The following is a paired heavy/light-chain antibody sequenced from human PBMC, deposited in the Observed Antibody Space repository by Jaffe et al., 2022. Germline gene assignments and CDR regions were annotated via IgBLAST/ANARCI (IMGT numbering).Light chain of an antibody. J-gene: IGKJ1*01. V-gene: IGKV4-1*01. Sequence: DIVMTQSPDSLAVSLGERATINCKSSQSVLYSSNNKNYLAWYQQKPGQPPKLLIYWASTREFGVPDRISGSGSGTDFTLTISSLQAEDVAVYYCQQYYNIPLTFGQGTKVEIK. CDR3: QQYYNIPLT. CDR2: WAS. CDR1: QSVLYSSNNKNY.
Heavy chain of an antibody. Sequence: QVQLVESGGGLVKPGGSLRLSCAASGFTFNDYYMSWIRQAPGKGLEWVSYISSTGTTIYYTDSVKGRFTISRDNAKNSLYLQMNSLRAEDTAVYYCARDPTVTTHYHYYYMDVWGKGTTVTVSS. J-gene: IGHJ6*03. CDR1: GFTFNDYY. CDR3: ARDPTVTTHYHYYYMDV. D-gene: IGHD4-17*01. CDR2: ISSTGTTI. V-gene: IGHV3-11*01.